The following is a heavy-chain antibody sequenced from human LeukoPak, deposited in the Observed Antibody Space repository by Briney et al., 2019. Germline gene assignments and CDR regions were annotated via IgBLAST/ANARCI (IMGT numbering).Heavy chain of an antibody. J-gene: IGHJ4*02. CDR1: GFTFSSYA. D-gene: IGHD3-16*01. V-gene: IGHV3-30-3*01. Sequence: GGSLRLSCAASGFTFSSYAMPWVRQAPGKGLEWVAVISYDGSNKYYADSVKGRFTISRDNSKNTLYLQMNSLRAEDTAVYYCARATRGTYDYWGQGTLVTVSS. CDR3: ARATRGTYDY. CDR2: ISYDGSNK.